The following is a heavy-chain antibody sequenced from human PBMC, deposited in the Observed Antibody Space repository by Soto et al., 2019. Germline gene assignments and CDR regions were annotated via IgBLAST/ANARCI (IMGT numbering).Heavy chain of an antibody. CDR3: AKSGGEYYFDY. J-gene: IGHJ4*02. CDR1: GFTFDDYS. Sequence: GGSLRLSCAASGFTFDDYSMHWVRQTPGKGLEWISLIFWDGGTAYYADSVKGRFTTSRDNSKNTLYLQMNSLRSDDTALYYCAKSGGEYYFDYWGQGXLVTVSS. D-gene: IGHD2-21*01. V-gene: IGHV3-43*01. CDR2: IFWDGGTA.